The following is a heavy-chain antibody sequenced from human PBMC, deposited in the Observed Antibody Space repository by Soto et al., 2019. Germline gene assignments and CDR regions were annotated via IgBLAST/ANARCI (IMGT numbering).Heavy chain of an antibody. CDR2: ISSSGSTI. V-gene: IGHV3-48*03. Sequence: PGGSLRLSCAASGFTFSSYEMNWVRQAPGKGLEWVSYISSSGSTIYYADSVKGRFTISRDNAKNSLYLQMNSLRAEDTAVYYCAREAAAGPVYYFDYWGQGTLVTVSS. CDR3: AREAAAGPVYYFDY. J-gene: IGHJ4*02. D-gene: IGHD6-13*01. CDR1: GFTFSSYE.